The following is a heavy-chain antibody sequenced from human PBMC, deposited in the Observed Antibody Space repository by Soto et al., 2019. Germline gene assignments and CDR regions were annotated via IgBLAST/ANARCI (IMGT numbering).Heavy chain of an antibody. CDR2: IIPIFGTA. CDR3: ARDRVVVVAGGGYGMDV. V-gene: IGHV1-69*13. J-gene: IGHJ6*02. CDR1: GGTFSSYA. Sequence: SVKVSCKASGGTFSSYAISWVRQAPGQGLEWMGGIIPIFGTANYAQKFQGRVTITADESTSTAYMELSSLRSEDTVVYYCARDRVVVVAGGGYGMDVWGQGTTVTVSS. D-gene: IGHD2-15*01.